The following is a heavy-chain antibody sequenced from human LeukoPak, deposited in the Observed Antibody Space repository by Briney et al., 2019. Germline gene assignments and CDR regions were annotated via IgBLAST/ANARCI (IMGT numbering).Heavy chain of an antibody. J-gene: IGHJ5*02. CDR2: IKQDGSEK. Sequence: PGGSLRLSCAASGFTFSTYWMTWVRQAPGKGLEWVANIKQDGSEKYYVDSVKGRFTISRGNAKNSLYLQMNSLRAEDTAVYYCVILIAAAGTPLRSWGQGTLVAVSS. D-gene: IGHD6-13*01. V-gene: IGHV3-7*03. CDR1: GFTFSTYW. CDR3: VILIAAAGTPLRS.